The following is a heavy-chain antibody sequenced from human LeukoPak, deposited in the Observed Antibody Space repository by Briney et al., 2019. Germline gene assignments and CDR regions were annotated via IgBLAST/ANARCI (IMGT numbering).Heavy chain of an antibody. V-gene: IGHV4-38-2*01. CDR2: IYHSGIT. CDR1: GYSISSGYY. Sequence: SETLSLTCAVSGYSISSGYYWGWIRQSPGKGLEWIGNIYHSGITHYNPSLQGRITLSVDTSKNQFSLNLSSVTAADTAVYYCTRFSTASSRPAYYWGQGTLVIVS. CDR3: TRFSTASSRPAYY. J-gene: IGHJ4*02. D-gene: IGHD1-14*01.